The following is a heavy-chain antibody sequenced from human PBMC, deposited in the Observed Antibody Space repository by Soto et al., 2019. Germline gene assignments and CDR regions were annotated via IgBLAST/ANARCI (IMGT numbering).Heavy chain of an antibody. CDR3: ARDLGYCNSSGCFRNWFDP. CDR2: ISTYDYKT. CDR1: GYSFRTHV. J-gene: IGHJ5*02. Sequence: QVQLVQSGAEVKTPGASVKVSCRASGYSFRTHVISWVRQAPGQGLEWMGWISTYDYKTNFPQKFQGRIAMTTATSTSTAYMELRSLRSDDTAVYFCARDLGYCNSSGCFRNWFDPWGQGTLVTVSS. D-gene: IGHD2-15*01. V-gene: IGHV1-18*01.